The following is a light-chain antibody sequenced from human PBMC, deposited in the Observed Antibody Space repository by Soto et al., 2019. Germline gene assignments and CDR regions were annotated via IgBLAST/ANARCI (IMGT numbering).Light chain of an antibody. CDR3: DSYTSSGTYV. Sequence: QSDLTQPASVSGSPGQSIAISCTGSSSDVADYKFVSWYQQHPGKAPKLMIYDVSSRPSGVSNRFSGSKSGNTASLTISGLQAEDEADYYCDSYTSSGTYVFGSGTKVTVL. CDR2: DVS. J-gene: IGLJ1*01. CDR1: SSDVADYKF. V-gene: IGLV2-14*01.